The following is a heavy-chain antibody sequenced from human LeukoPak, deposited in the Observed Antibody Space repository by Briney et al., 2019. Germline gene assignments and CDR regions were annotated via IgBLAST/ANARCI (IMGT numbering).Heavy chain of an antibody. Sequence: SETLSLTCTVSGGSISSYYWSWIRQPPGKRLEWIGYIYYSGSTNYNPSLKSRVTISVDTSKNQFSLKLSSVTAADTAVYYCASSYYYDSSGYYAFDYWGQGTLVTVSS. V-gene: IGHV4-59*01. D-gene: IGHD3-22*01. CDR1: GGSISSYY. J-gene: IGHJ4*02. CDR2: IYYSGST. CDR3: ASSYYYDSSGYYAFDY.